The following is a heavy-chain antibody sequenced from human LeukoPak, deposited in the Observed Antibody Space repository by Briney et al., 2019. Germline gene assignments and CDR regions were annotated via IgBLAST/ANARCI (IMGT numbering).Heavy chain of an antibody. Sequence: PSETLSLTCTVSGGSISSGGYYWSWIRQHPGKGLEWIGYIYYSGSTYYNPSLKSRVTISVDTSKNQFSLKLSSVTAADTAVYYCARVSPDFWSGDDAFDIWGQGTMVTVSS. V-gene: IGHV4-31*03. J-gene: IGHJ3*02. D-gene: IGHD3-3*01. CDR1: GGSISSGGYY. CDR3: ARVSPDFWSGDDAFDI. CDR2: IYYSGST.